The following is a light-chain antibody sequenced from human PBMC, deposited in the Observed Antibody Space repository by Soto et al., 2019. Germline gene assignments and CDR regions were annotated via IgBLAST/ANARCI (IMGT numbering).Light chain of an antibody. V-gene: IGLV2-8*01. CDR1: SSDIGAYDY. CDR3: ISFAGSKV. CDR2: EVT. J-gene: IGLJ3*02. Sequence: QSLLTQPPSASGSPGQSVTISCTGTSSDIGAYDYVSWYQQHPGEAPKLIIYEVTKRPSGVPDRFSGSKSGNTASLTVSGLQAEDEADYYCISFAGSKVFGGGTKVTVL.